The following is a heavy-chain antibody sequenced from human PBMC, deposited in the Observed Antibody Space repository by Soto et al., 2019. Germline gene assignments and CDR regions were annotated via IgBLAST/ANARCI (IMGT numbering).Heavy chain of an antibody. V-gene: IGHV1-3*01. J-gene: IGHJ4*02. CDR2: TNAGNGNT. Sequence: ASVKVSCKASGYSFTRYSIHWVRQAPGQSLEWMGWTNAGNGNTKYSQKFQGRVTITRDTSTSTVYMELSSLRSEDTAVYYCGRSDTYSSDSSVDYWGQGTLVTAPQ. CDR1: GYSFTRYS. CDR3: GRSDTYSSDSSVDY. D-gene: IGHD3-22*01.